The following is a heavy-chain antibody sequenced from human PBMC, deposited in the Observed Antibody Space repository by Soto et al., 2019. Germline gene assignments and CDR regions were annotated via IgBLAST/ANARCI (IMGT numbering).Heavy chain of an antibody. D-gene: IGHD3-16*02. V-gene: IGHV3-23*01. J-gene: IGHJ4*02. CDR1: GFTFSSYA. Sequence: EVQLLESGGGLVQPGGSLRLSCAASGFTFSSYAMSWVRQAPGKGLEWVSAISGSGGSTYYADSVKGRFTISRDNSKNTLYLQMNSLRAEDTAVYYCLPNSNLGELSYFDYWGQGTLVTVSS. CDR3: LPNSNLGELSYFDY. CDR2: ISGSGGST.